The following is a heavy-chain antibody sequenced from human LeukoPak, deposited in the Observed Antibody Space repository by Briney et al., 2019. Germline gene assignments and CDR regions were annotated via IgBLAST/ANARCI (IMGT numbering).Heavy chain of an antibody. CDR1: GGSISSYY. CDR2: IYYSGST. J-gene: IGHJ4*02. V-gene: IGHV4-59*01. CDR3: ARDRHYYDSSGYYAGFDY. Sequence: SETLSLTCTVSGGSISSYYWSWIRQPPGKGLEWIGYIYYSGSTNYNPSLKSRVTISVDTSKNQFSLKLSSVTAADTGVYYCARDRHYYDSSGYYAGFDYWGQGTLVTVSS. D-gene: IGHD3-22*01.